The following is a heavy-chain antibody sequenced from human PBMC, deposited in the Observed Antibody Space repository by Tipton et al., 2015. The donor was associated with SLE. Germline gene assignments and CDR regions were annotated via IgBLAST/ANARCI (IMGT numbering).Heavy chain of an antibody. CDR3: ARQVTNRWHVVWFDP. CDR2: FDPNGST. CDR1: GDSISSYY. Sequence: TLSLTCTVSGDSISSYYWSWIRQAAGKGLEWIGRFDPNGSTRYNPSFQSRVTMSMDTSKKQFSLVLSSVTAADTAVYYCARQVTNRWHVVWFDPWGQGTLVTVSS. J-gene: IGHJ5*02. D-gene: IGHD2-15*01. V-gene: IGHV4-4*07.